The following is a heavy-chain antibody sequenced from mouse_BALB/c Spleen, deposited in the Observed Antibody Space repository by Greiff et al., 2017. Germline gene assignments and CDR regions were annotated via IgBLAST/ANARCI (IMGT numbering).Heavy chain of an antibody. V-gene: IGHV1-4*02. CDR1: GYTFTSYT. CDR3: ARDYGYEDAMDY. D-gene: IGHD1-2*01. J-gene: IGHJ4*01. CDR2: INPSSGYT. Sequence: QVQLQQSAAELARPGASVKMSCKASGYTFTSYTMHWVKQRPGQGLEWIGYINPSSGYTEYNQKFKDKTTLTADKSSSTAYMQLSSLTSEVSAVYYCARDYGYEDAMDYWGQGTSVTVSS.